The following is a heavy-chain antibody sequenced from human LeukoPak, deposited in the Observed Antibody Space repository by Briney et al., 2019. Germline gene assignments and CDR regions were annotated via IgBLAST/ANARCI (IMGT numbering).Heavy chain of an antibody. J-gene: IGHJ3*02. V-gene: IGHV3-23*01. D-gene: IGHD2-2*01. CDR3: AKRGSCSSTSCPRGAFDI. CDR2: ISGSGGST. CDR1: GFTFSSYA. Sequence: GGSLRLSCAASGFTFSSYAMSWVRQAPGKGLEWVSAISGSGGSTYYADSVKGRFTISRDNSKNTLYLQMNSLRAEDTAVYYCAKRGSCSSTSCPRGAFDIWGQGTMVTVSS.